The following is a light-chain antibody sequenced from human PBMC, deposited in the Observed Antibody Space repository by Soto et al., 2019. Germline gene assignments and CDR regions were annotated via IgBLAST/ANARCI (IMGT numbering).Light chain of an antibody. Sequence: QSVLTQPASVSGSPGQSITISCTGTSSDVGGYNYVSWYQQHPRKAPKLMIYEVSNRPSGVSNRFSGSKSGNTASLTISGLQAEDEADYYCSSYTSSSTEVFGGGTKVTVL. CDR2: EVS. J-gene: IGLJ2*01. CDR1: SSDVGGYNY. CDR3: SSYTSSSTEV. V-gene: IGLV2-14*01.